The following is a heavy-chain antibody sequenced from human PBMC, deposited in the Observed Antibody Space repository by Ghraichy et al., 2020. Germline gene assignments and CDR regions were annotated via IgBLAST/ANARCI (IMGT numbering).Heavy chain of an antibody. Sequence: SQTLSLTCAISGVSVSSNSAAWNWIRQSPSRGLEYLGRTYYRSKWYNDYVLSVKSRIIINADTSKNQFSLQLNSVTPEDTAVYYCASGAGTLDYWGQGTLVTVSS. CDR2: TYYRSKWYN. J-gene: IGHJ4*02. V-gene: IGHV6-1*01. CDR1: GVSVSSNSAA. CDR3: ASGAGTLDY. D-gene: IGHD1/OR15-1a*01.